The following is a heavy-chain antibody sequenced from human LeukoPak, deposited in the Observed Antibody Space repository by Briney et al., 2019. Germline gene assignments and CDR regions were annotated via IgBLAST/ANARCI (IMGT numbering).Heavy chain of an antibody. D-gene: IGHD3-9*01. V-gene: IGHV5-51*01. CDR1: GSSFTSYW. CDR2: IYPGDSDT. Sequence: GESLKISGKASGSSFTSYWIGWVRQLPGKGLEWMGIIYPGDSDTRYSPSFQGQVTISADKSISTAYLQWSSLKASDTAMYYCARLDYDILTGYSYYFDYWGQGTLVTVSS. CDR3: ARLDYDILTGYSYYFDY. J-gene: IGHJ4*02.